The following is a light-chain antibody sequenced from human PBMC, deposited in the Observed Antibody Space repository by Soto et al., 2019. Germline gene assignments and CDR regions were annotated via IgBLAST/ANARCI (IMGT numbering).Light chain of an antibody. Sequence: EVVLTQSPGTLSLSPGESATLSCRASQTVSSRYLAWYQQRRAQAPRLLIYGASYRATGIPDRFSGSGSGTDFTLTISGLEPEDFAVYYCQQYGNSPLYTFGQGTKLKIK. V-gene: IGKV3-20*01. CDR2: GAS. CDR3: QQYGNSPLYT. J-gene: IGKJ2*01. CDR1: QTVSSRY.